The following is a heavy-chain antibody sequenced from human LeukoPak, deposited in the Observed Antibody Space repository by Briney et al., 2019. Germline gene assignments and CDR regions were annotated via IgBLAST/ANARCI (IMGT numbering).Heavy chain of an antibody. CDR3: TRQRPQTGTFDY. V-gene: IGHV3-73*01. CDR2: VRDRANSYAT. Sequence: GGSLRLSCAASGFSFSDSPMHWVRQASGKGLEWVGRVRDRANSYATGYAASVEGRFTISRDDSENTAYLQMNSLIIEDTAVYYCTRQRPQTGTFDYWGQGVLVNVSS. CDR1: GFSFSDSP. D-gene: IGHD3-9*01. J-gene: IGHJ4*02.